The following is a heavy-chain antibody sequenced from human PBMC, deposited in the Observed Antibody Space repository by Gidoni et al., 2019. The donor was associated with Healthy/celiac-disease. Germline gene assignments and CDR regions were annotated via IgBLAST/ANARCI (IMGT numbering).Heavy chain of an antibody. D-gene: IGHD1-26*01. Sequence: EVQLVESGGGLVQPGGSLRLSCAASGFTFSSYWMSWVRQAPGKGLEWVANIKQDGSETYYVDSVKGRFTISRDNDKNSLYLQMNSLRAEDTAVYYCARSKNSGSYGHWGQGTLVTVSS. V-gene: IGHV3-7*04. CDR3: ARSKNSGSYGH. CDR1: GFTFSSYW. J-gene: IGHJ4*02. CDR2: IKQDGSET.